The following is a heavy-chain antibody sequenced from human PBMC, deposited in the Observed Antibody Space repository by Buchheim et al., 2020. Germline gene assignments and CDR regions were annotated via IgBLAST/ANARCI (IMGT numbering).Heavy chain of an antibody. CDR1: GGSISSGDYY. CDR3: ARDRIPDYYGSGSAAGMDV. D-gene: IGHD3-10*01. Sequence: QVQLQESGPGLVKPSQTLSLTCTVSGGSISSGDYYWSWIRQPPGKGLEWIGYIYYSGSTYYNPSLKSRVTISVDTSKHQFSLKLSSVTAADTAVYYCARDRIPDYYGSGSAAGMDVWGQGTT. CDR2: IYYSGST. V-gene: IGHV4-30-4*01. J-gene: IGHJ6*02.